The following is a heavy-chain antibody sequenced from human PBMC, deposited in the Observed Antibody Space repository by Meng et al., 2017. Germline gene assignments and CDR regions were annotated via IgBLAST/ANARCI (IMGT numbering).Heavy chain of an antibody. V-gene: IGHV1-2*02. CDR1: GYTFTGYY. Sequence: LGHSGAEGKKPGASGKAPCKASGYTFTGYYMHWVRQAPGQGLEWMGWINPNSGGTNYAQKFQGRVTMTRDTSISTAYMELSRLRSDDTAVYYCAREGSGSYYRFGWFDPWGQGTLVTVSS. D-gene: IGHD3-10*01. J-gene: IGHJ5*02. CDR2: INPNSGGT. CDR3: AREGSGSYYRFGWFDP.